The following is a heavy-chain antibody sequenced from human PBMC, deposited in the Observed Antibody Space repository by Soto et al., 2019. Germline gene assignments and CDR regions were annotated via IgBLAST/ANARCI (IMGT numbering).Heavy chain of an antibody. CDR1: GFTFSSYG. Sequence: GGSLRLSCAASGFTFSSYGMHWVRQAPGKGLEWVAVISYDGSNKYYADSVKGRFTISRDNSKNTLYLQMNSLRAEDTAVYYCAKGPKYSYGQYYFDYWGQGTLVTVSS. V-gene: IGHV3-30*18. D-gene: IGHD5-18*01. J-gene: IGHJ4*02. CDR2: ISYDGSNK. CDR3: AKGPKYSYGQYYFDY.